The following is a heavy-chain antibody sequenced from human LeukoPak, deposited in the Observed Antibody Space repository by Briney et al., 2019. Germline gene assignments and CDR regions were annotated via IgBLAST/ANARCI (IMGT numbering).Heavy chain of an antibody. Sequence: ASVKVSCKASGYTFTSYSISWVRQAPGQGLEWMGWISAYNGNTNYAQKLQGRVTMTTDTSTSTAYMELRSLRSDDTAVYYCARGRHLELPMAHHLEYWGQGTLVTVSS. J-gene: IGHJ4*02. V-gene: IGHV1-18*01. CDR1: GYTFTSYS. D-gene: IGHD1-7*01. CDR2: ISAYNGNT. CDR3: ARGRHLELPMAHHLEY.